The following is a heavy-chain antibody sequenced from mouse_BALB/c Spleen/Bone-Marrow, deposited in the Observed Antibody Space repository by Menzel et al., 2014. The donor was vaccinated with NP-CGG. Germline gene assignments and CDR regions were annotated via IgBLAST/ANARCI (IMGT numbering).Heavy chain of an antibody. Sequence: DVHLVESGGDLVKPGGSLKLSCAASGFTFSSYGMSWVRQTPDKRLEWVATISSGGSYTYYPDSVKGRFTISRDNAKNTLYLQMSSLKSEDTAMYYCARQGNDYAAWFAYWGQGTLVTVSA. CDR1: GFTFSSYG. CDR2: ISSGGSYT. V-gene: IGHV5-6*01. D-gene: IGHD2-4*01. CDR3: ARQGNDYAAWFAY. J-gene: IGHJ3*01.